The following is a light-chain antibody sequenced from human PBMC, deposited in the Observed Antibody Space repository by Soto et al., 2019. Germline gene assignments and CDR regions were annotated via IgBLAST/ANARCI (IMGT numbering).Light chain of an antibody. V-gene: IGLV2-8*01. Sequence: QSALTQPPSTSGSPGQSVTISCTGTSSDVGGYNYVSWYQQHPGKAPKLVIYEVSKRPSGVPDRFSGCKSGNTASLTVSGLQAEDEADYFCSSYAGSNIHYVFGTGTKVTVL. CDR2: EVS. J-gene: IGLJ1*01. CDR1: SSDVGGYNY. CDR3: SSYAGSNIHYV.